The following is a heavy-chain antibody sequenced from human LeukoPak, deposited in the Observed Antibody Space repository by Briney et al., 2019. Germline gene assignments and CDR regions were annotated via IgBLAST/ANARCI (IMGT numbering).Heavy chain of an antibody. CDR1: GFTVSSNY. CDR2: INSYSSDI. V-gene: IGHV3-21*01. J-gene: IGHJ3*02. CDR3: ARKRSPGAFDI. Sequence: GGSLRLSGAASGFTVSSNYMSWVRQAPGKGLDWVSSINSYSSDIYYADSVKGRSTISRDNAKNSLYLQMNSLRAEDTAVYYCARKRSPGAFDIWGQGTMVTVSS.